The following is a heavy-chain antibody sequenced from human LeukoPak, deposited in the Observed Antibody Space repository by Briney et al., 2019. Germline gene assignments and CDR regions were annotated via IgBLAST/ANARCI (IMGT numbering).Heavy chain of an antibody. Sequence: GGSLRLSCAAFGFTFDDYAMHWVRQAPGKGLEWVSAMSGRGDNTYYANSVKGRFTISRDNSRNTLYLQMNSLRAEDTAVYYCAKDGDSSSRDFDYWGQGTLVTVS. CDR1: GFTFDDYA. V-gene: IGHV3-23*01. CDR2: MSGRGDNT. D-gene: IGHD6-6*01. J-gene: IGHJ4*02. CDR3: AKDGDSSSRDFDY.